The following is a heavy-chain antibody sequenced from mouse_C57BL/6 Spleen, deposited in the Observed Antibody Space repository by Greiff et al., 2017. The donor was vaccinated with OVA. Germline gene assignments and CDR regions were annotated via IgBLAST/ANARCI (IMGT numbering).Heavy chain of an antibody. Sequence: QVQLKQPGAELVKPGASVKLSCKASGYTFTSYWMHWVKQRPGRGLEWIGRIDPNSGGTKYNEKFKSKATLTVDKPSSTAYMQLSSLTSEDSAVDYGAKGVYYDYDVGYFDVWGTGTTVTVSS. CDR1: GYTFTSYW. D-gene: IGHD2-4*01. CDR3: AKGVYYDYDVGYFDV. V-gene: IGHV1-72*01. CDR2: IDPNSGGT. J-gene: IGHJ1*03.